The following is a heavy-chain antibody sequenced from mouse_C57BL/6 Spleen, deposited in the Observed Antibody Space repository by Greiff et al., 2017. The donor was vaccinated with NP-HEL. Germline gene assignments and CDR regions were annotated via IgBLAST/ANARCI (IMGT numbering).Heavy chain of an antibody. D-gene: IGHD1-1*01. Sequence: VKLMESGPELVKPGASVKISCKASGYAFSSSWMNWVKQRPGKGLEWIGRIYPGDGDTNYNGKFKGKATLTADKSSSTAYMKLSSLTSEDSAVYFCARGDYGSSYFDYWGQGTTLTVSS. CDR2: IYPGDGDT. CDR1: GYAFSSSW. CDR3: ARGDYGSSYFDY. V-gene: IGHV1-82*01. J-gene: IGHJ2*01.